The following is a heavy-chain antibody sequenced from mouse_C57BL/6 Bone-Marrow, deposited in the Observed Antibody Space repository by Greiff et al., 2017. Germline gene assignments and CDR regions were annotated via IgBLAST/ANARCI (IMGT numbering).Heavy chain of an antibody. CDR3: ARSDYDRYYYAMDY. V-gene: IGHV1-18*01. CDR2: INPNNGGT. D-gene: IGHD2-4*01. Sequence: EVKLQESGPELVKPGASVKIPCKASGYTFTDYNMDWVKQSHGKSLEWIGDINPNNGGTIYNQKFKGKATLTVDKSSSTAYMELRSLTSEDTAVYYCARSDYDRYYYAMDYWGQGTSVTVSS. J-gene: IGHJ4*01. CDR1: GYTFTDYN.